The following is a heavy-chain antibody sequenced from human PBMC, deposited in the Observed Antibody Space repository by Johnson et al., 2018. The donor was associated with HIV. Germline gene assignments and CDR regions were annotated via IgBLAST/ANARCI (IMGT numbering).Heavy chain of an antibody. CDR1: PFTFRTYY. Sequence: VQLVESGGGLAKPAWSPRLSCAASPFTFRTYYLNCVRQAPGNGLELVGRIKSKTDGGTTDYAAPVKGRFTISRDDSKNTLYLQMNSLKTEDTAVYYCTTEFTMVQGLIWGQGTMVTVSS. J-gene: IGHJ3*02. CDR3: TTEFTMVQGLI. V-gene: IGHV3-15*01. D-gene: IGHD3-10*01. CDR2: IKSKTDGGTT.